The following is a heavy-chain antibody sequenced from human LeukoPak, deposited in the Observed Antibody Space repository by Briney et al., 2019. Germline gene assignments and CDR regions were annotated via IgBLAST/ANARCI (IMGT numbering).Heavy chain of an antibody. J-gene: IGHJ5*02. Sequence: SETLSLTCTVSGGSISSYYWSWIRQPPGKGLEWIGYIYTSGSTNYNPSLKSRVTISVDTSKNQLSLKLSSVTAADTAVYYCARHDDPGGPAAWFDPWGQGTLVTVSS. CDR1: GGSISSYY. CDR2: IYTSGST. D-gene: IGHD2-2*01. CDR3: ARHDDPGGPAAWFDP. V-gene: IGHV4-4*09.